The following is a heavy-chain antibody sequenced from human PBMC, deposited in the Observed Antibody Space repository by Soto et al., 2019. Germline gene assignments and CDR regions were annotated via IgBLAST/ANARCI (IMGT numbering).Heavy chain of an antibody. V-gene: IGHV3-30-3*01. Sequence: QVQLVESGGGVVQPGRSLRLSCAASGFTFSSYAMHCVRQAPGKGLEWVAVISYDGSNKYYAKSVKGRVTISRDNSKNTMYLQMKSMRDEDTTVYYCGRGNGSSVTGGHICDSWGQGIMVTVSS. CDR3: GRGNGSSVTGGHICDS. J-gene: IGHJ4*02. D-gene: IGHD6-13*01. CDR2: ISYDGSNK. CDR1: GFTFSSYA.